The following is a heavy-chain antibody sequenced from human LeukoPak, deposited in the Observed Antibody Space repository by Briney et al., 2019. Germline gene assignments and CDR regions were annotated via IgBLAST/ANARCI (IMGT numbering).Heavy chain of an antibody. CDR2: ISSSGSTI. CDR1: GFTFSDYY. D-gene: IGHD2-15*01. J-gene: IGHJ4*02. V-gene: IGHV3-11*04. CDR3: AKAPNEVVAATYFDY. Sequence: PGGSLRLSCAASGFTFSDYYMSWIRQAPGEGLEWVSYISSSGSTIYYADSVKGRFTISRDNAKNSLYLQMNSLRAEDTAVYYCAKAPNEVVAATYFDYWGQGTLVTVSS.